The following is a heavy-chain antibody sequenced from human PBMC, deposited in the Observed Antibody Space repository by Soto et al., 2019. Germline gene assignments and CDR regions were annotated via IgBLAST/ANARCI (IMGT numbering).Heavy chain of an antibody. CDR2: ISYDGSNK. CDR1: GFTFSSYA. Sequence: QVQLVESGGGVVQPGRSLRLSCAASGFTFSSYAMHWVRQAPGKGLEWVAVISYDGSNKYYADSVKGRFTISRDNSKNTLYLQMNSLRAEDTAVYYCARSPITMVRGVINNFDYWGQGTLVTVSS. J-gene: IGHJ4*02. V-gene: IGHV3-30-3*01. D-gene: IGHD3-10*01. CDR3: ARSPITMVRGVINNFDY.